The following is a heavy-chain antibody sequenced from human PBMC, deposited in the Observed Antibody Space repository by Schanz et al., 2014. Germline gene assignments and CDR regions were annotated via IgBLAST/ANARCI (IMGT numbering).Heavy chain of an antibody. CDR2: IGTSGGT. D-gene: IGHD3-10*01. J-gene: IGHJ4*02. CDR3: ARGGFGEVSYFDY. CDR1: GFTFSGFW. V-gene: IGHV3-23*01. Sequence: DVQLLESGGGLVQPGGSLRLSCAASGFTFSGFWMTWVRQAPGKGLEWVSTIGTSGGTNYAESVKGRFTISRDNSKNTLYLQMNSLRPEDTAVYYCARGGFGEVSYFDYWGQGTLVTVSS.